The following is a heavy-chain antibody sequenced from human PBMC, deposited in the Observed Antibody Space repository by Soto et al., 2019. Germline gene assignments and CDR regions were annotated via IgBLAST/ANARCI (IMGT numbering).Heavy chain of an antibody. D-gene: IGHD6-13*01. V-gene: IGHV4-39*01. J-gene: IGHJ4*02. CDR2: IYYSGST. CDR1: GGSISSSSYY. Sequence: SETLSLTCTVSGGSISSSSYYWGWIRQPPGKGLEWIGSIYYSGSTYYNPSLKSRVTISVDTSKNQFSLKLSSVTAADTAVYYCARHMGQQLGAFDYWGQGTLVTVSS. CDR3: ARHMGQQLGAFDY.